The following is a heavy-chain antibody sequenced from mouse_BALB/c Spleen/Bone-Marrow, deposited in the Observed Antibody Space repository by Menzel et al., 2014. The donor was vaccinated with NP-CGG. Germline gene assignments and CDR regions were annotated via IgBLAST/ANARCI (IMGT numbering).Heavy chain of an antibody. CDR3: ARRITGEDPLAY. CDR1: GYDFTNSL. Sequence: VQLQQSGAELVRPGTSVKASCKASGYDFTNSLIEWVKQRPGQGLEWIGGINPGSGGINYNARFQGKATLTADKSSSTAYMQLSSLTSEDTAVYFCARRITGEDPLAYWGQGTLVTVSA. D-gene: IGHD2-4*01. V-gene: IGHV1-54*01. J-gene: IGHJ3*01. CDR2: INPGSGGI.